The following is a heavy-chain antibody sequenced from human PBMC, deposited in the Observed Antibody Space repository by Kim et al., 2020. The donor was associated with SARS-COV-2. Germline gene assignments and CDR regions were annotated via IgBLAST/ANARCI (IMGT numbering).Heavy chain of an antibody. CDR2: TSANGGRT. J-gene: IGHJ4*02. V-gene: IGHV3-23*01. Sequence: GGSLRLSCAASGFSFASYAMSWVRQSPGKGLEWVSGTSANGGRTYYADSVKGRFTISRDNSKSTLFLQMNSLRAEDTALYYCAKEDRVVGTIGGPPFDQWGQGTLHSVSS. CDR3: AKEDRVVGTIGGPPFDQ. D-gene: IGHD5-12*01. CDR1: GFSFASYA.